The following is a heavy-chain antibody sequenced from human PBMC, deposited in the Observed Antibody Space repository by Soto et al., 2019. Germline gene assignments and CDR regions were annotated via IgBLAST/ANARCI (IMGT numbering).Heavy chain of an antibody. Sequence: QVQLVQSGAEVKKPGASVKVSCKASGYTFTGYYMHWVRQAPGQGLEWMGWINPNSGGTNYAQKFQGWVTMTRDTSMSTAYMELSRMRSDDTAVYYCARDRGFYGSGSYSRHYYYYGMDVWGQGTTVTVSS. D-gene: IGHD3-10*01. CDR2: INPNSGGT. CDR1: GYTFTGYY. V-gene: IGHV1-2*04. J-gene: IGHJ6*02. CDR3: ARDRGFYGSGSYSRHYYYYGMDV.